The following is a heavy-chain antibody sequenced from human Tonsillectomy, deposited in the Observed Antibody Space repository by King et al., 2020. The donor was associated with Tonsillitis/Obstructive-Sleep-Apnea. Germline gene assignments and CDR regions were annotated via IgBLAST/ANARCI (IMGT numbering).Heavy chain of an antibody. CDR3: ARDRETKVTTADY. J-gene: IGHJ4*02. V-gene: IGHV1-18*01. Sequence: VQLVQSGAEVKKSGASVKVSCKALGYTVTSYGISWVRQTPVQGIEWMGWISASNGNTNYAPRLQGRVTMTTDKSTSTAYMELRSLRSDDTAVYYCARDRETKVTTADYWGQGTLVTVSS. CDR2: ISASNGNT. D-gene: IGHD4-11*01. CDR1: GYTVTSYG.